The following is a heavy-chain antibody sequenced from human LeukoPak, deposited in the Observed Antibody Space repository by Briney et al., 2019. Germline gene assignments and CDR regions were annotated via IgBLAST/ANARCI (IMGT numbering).Heavy chain of an antibody. CDR2: IHYSGST. Sequence: SETLSLTCTVSGASINTYYWSWIRQPPGKGLEWIGYIHYSGSTNYNPSLKSRVTMSIDTSKNQFSLRVTSVTAADTAVYYCARGGSTWYADYWGQGTLVTVSS. V-gene: IGHV4-59*01. J-gene: IGHJ4*02. CDR3: ARGGSTWYADY. CDR1: GASINTYY. D-gene: IGHD6-13*01.